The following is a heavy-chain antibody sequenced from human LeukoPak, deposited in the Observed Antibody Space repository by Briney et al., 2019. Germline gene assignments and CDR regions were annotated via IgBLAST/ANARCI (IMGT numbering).Heavy chain of an antibody. J-gene: IGHJ5*02. CDR2: IIYSGDT. CDR3: VRHFHGSGYVVDL. CDR1: GGSISSTSYY. Sequence: SETLSLTCIASGGSISSTSYYWGWIRRPPGRGLEWIGGIIYSGDTKFNPSLKSRVTISVDTTKNQFSLKLTSVTAADTAVYFCVRHFHGSGYVVDLWGPGTLVTVSS. V-gene: IGHV4-39*01. D-gene: IGHD5-12*01.